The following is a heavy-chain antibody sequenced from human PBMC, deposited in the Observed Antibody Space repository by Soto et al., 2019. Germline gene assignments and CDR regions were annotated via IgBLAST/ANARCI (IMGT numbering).Heavy chain of an antibody. Sequence: VQLVESGGGLVKPGGSLRLSCAASGFTFSNAWMNWVRQAQGKGLEWVGRIKSKTDGGTTDYAAPVKGRFTISRDDSKNTLYLQMNSLKTEDTGVYYCTALWFGELSHNDYWGQGTLVTVSS. V-gene: IGHV3-15*07. CDR2: IKSKTDGGTT. CDR1: GFTFSNAW. D-gene: IGHD3-10*01. J-gene: IGHJ4*02. CDR3: TALWFGELSHNDY.